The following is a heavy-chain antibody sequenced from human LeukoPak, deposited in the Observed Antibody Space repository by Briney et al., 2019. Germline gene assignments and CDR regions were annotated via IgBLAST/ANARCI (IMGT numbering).Heavy chain of an antibody. V-gene: IGHV3-23*01. J-gene: IGHJ3*02. CDR2: ISGSGVST. CDR3: AKERRADGDYISAFDI. D-gene: IGHD4-17*01. CDR1: GFTFSRYA. Sequence: AGGSLRLSCAASGFTFSRYAMSWVRQAPGKGLEWVSSISGSGVSTYYADSVKGRFTISRDNSKNTLHLQMNSLRAEDTAVYYCAKERRADGDYISAFDIWGQGTMVTVSS.